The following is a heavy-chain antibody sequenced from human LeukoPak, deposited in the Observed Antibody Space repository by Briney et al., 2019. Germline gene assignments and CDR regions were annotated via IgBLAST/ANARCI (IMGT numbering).Heavy chain of an antibody. Sequence: GRSLRLSCAASGFTFSSYGMHWVRQAPGKGLEWVAVISYDGSNKYYADSVKGRFTISRDNSKNTLYLQMNSLRAEDTAVYYCAKVSQGYSFIFDYWGQGTLVTVSS. CDR3: AKVSQGYSFIFDY. V-gene: IGHV3-30*18. CDR1: GFTFSSYG. J-gene: IGHJ4*02. CDR2: ISYDGSNK. D-gene: IGHD5-18*01.